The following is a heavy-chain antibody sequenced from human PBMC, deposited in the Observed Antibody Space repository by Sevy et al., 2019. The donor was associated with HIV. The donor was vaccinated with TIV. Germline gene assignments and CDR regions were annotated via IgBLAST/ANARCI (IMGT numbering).Heavy chain of an antibody. V-gene: IGHV3-23*01. J-gene: IGHJ4*02. CDR1: GFTFGNYA. D-gene: IGHD1-26*01. CDR2: ISGTGGTT. Sequence: GGCLRLSCAASGFTFGNYAMTWVRQAAGKGLEWVSSISGTGGTTYYADSVKGRFTISRDNSKNTLYIQMNSLRAEDTLAYYCAKDRIEGARKLDYWGQGTLVTVSS. CDR3: AKDRIEGARKLDY.